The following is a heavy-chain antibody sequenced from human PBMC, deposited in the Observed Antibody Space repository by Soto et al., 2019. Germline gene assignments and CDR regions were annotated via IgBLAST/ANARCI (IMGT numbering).Heavy chain of an antibody. D-gene: IGHD6-13*01. J-gene: IGHJ3*02. CDR3: ANIAAAGTRIDAFDI. Sequence: TGGSLRLSCAASGFTFSSYWMSWVRQAPGKGLEWVANIKQDGSEKYYVDSVKGRFTISRDNAKNSLYLQMNSLRAEDTAVYYCANIAAAGTRIDAFDIWGQGTMVTVSS. CDR2: IKQDGSEK. V-gene: IGHV3-7*01. CDR1: GFTFSSYW.